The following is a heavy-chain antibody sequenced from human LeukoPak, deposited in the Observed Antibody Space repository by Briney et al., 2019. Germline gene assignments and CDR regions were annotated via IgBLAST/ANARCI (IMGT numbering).Heavy chain of an antibody. D-gene: IGHD1-26*01. J-gene: IGHJ4*02. CDR2: ISSSSSTI. CDR1: GFTFSSYS. Sequence: GGSLRLSCVASGFTFSSYSMNWVRQAPGKGLEWVSYISSSSSTIYYADSVKGRFTISRDNSKHTLYLQMNSLRAEDTAVYCCAKSYRGNYYAADYWGQGTLVTVSS. V-gene: IGHV3-48*01. CDR3: AKSYRGNYYAADY.